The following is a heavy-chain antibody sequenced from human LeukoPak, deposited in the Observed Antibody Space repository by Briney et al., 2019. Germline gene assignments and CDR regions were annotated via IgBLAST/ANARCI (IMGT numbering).Heavy chain of an antibody. Sequence: KLSGTLSLTCAVYGGSFSGYYWSWIRQPPGKGLEWIGEINHSGSTNYNPSLKSRVTISVDTSKNQFSLKLSSVTAADTAVYYCARVVRGVINAFDIWGQGTMVTVSS. V-gene: IGHV4-34*01. CDR1: GGSFSGYY. D-gene: IGHD3-10*02. J-gene: IGHJ3*02. CDR3: ARVVRGVINAFDI. CDR2: INHSGST.